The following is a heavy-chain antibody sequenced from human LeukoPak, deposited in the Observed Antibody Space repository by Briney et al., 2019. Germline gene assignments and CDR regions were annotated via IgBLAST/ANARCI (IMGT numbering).Heavy chain of an antibody. CDR3: ARHIGGGIEDMDV. CDR2: IYVTGN. CDR1: GGSICTYY. J-gene: IGHJ6*03. D-gene: IGHD3-16*02. Sequence: SETLSLTCTVSGGSICTYYWSWVRQPPGKGLEWIGYIYVTGNRYNPYLQSRVTISVDTSRNQFFLKMSSVTAADTAVYYCARHIGGGIEDMDVWGKGTKVTVSS. V-gene: IGHV4-59*08.